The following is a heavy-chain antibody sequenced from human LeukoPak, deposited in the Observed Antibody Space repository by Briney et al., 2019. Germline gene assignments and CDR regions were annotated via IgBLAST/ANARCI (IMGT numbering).Heavy chain of an antibody. J-gene: IGHJ4*02. CDR1: GGTFSSYA. CDR3: AREGYYDSSGYSRTDYFHY. V-gene: IGHV1-69*04. Sequence: SVKVSCKASGGTFSSYAISWVRQAPGQGLEWMGKIIPLLGETNYAQRFQGRVTITADKATNTVFMELSNLGSEDTAVYYCAREGYYDSSGYSRTDYFHYWGQGAPVTVSS. D-gene: IGHD3-22*01. CDR2: IIPLLGET.